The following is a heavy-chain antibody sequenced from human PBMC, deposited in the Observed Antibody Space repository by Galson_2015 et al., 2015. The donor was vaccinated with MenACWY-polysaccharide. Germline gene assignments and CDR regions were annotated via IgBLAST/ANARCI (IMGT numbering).Heavy chain of an antibody. D-gene: IGHD2/OR15-2a*01. CDR3: ATQGTWDNSLEH. J-gene: IGHJ1*01. CDR1: GGSVSGGDYY. Sequence: LSLTCAVSGGSVSGGDYYWSWIRQPPGKGLAWIGSIYYSRSTYYTPSLKTRIVISVDSSRNQYSLTLNSVTAADTAVYYCATQGTWDNSLEHWGQGTLVTVSS. CDR2: IYYSRST. V-gene: IGHV4-30-4*01.